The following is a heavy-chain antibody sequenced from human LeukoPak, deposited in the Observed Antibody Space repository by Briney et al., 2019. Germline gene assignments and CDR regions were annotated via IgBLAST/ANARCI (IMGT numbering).Heavy chain of an antibody. V-gene: IGHV4-31*03. CDR3: ASSTYDILTGFPYNWFDP. Sequence: PSETLSLTCTVSGGSISSGGYYWSWIRQYPGKGLEWIGYIYYSGSTYYNPSLKSRVTISVDTSKNQFSLKLSSVTAADTAVYYCASSTYDILTGFPYNWFDPWGQGTLVTVSS. CDR2: IYYSGST. CDR1: GGSISSGGYY. D-gene: IGHD3-9*01. J-gene: IGHJ5*02.